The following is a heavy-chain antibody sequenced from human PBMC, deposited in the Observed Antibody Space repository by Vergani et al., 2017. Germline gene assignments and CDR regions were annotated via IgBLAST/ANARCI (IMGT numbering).Heavy chain of an antibody. CDR1: GGSISSYY. Sequence: QVQLQESGPGLVKPSETLSLTCTVSGGSISSYYWSWIRQPPGKGLEWFGYISYSGSTNYNPSLKSRVTISVDTSKNQFSLKLSSVTAADTAVYYCAREANSGSYFDYWGQGTLVTVSS. CDR3: AREANSGSYFDY. V-gene: IGHV4-59*01. D-gene: IGHD1-26*01. CDR2: ISYSGST. J-gene: IGHJ4*02.